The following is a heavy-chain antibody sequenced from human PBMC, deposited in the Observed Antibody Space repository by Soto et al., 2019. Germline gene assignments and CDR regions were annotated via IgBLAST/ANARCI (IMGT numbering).Heavy chain of an antibody. J-gene: IGHJ4*02. CDR1: GDTFNFYT. CDR3: ATNYGSGSTHFDN. Sequence: QVQXVXSXAEVKTPGSSVKVSCTASGDTFNFYTLSWVRQAPGQGLEWMGRIIPMLGMSNYAQKFQGRVTMIEDKSTITVYMVLSGLRSEDTALYYCATNYGSGSTHFDNWGQGTLVTVSS. D-gene: IGHD3-10*01. V-gene: IGHV1-69*02. CDR2: IIPMLGMS.